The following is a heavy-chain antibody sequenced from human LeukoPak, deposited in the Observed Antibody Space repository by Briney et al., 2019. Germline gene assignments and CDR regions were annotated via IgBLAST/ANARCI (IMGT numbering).Heavy chain of an antibody. Sequence: SETLSLTCTVSGGSISSGGYYWSWIRQHPGKGLEWIGYIYYSGSTYYNPSLKSRVTISVDTSKNQFSLKLSSVTAADTAVYYCARDMGYYTPYYFDYWGQGTLVTVSS. CDR2: IYYSGST. V-gene: IGHV4-31*03. D-gene: IGHD3-3*01. CDR3: ARDMGYYTPYYFDY. CDR1: GGSISSGGYY. J-gene: IGHJ4*02.